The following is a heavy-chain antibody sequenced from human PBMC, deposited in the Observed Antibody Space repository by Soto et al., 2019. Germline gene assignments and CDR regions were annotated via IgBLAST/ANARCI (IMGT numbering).Heavy chain of an antibody. V-gene: IGHV1-69*01. CDR3: ARAIAAAGYGMDV. D-gene: IGHD6-13*01. Sequence: QVQLVQSGAEVKKPGSSVKVSCKASGGTFSSYAISWVRQAPGQGLEWMGGIIPIFGTANYVQKFRGRVTITADESPSTAYMELSSLRSEDTAVYYCARAIAAAGYGMDVWGQGTTVTVSS. CDR1: GGTFSSYA. J-gene: IGHJ6*02. CDR2: IIPIFGTA.